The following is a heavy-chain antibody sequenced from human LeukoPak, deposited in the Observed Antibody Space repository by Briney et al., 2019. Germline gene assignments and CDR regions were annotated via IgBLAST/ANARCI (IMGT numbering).Heavy chain of an antibody. CDR1: GGSISSSRDY. J-gene: IGHJ6*03. Sequence: PSETLSLTCIVSGGSISSSRDYWAWIRQPPGKGLEWIGSIYYSGSTYYNPSLKSRVTISVDTSKNQFSLKLSSVTAADTAAYYCARRGGIIRGVASYYYMDVWGKGTTVTISS. CDR3: ARRGGIIRGVASYYYMDV. V-gene: IGHV4-39*01. CDR2: IYYSGST. D-gene: IGHD3-10*01.